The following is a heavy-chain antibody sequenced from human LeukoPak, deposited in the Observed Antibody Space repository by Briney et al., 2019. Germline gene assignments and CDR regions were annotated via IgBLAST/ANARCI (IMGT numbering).Heavy chain of an antibody. V-gene: IGHV3-21*01. CDR2: ISSSSSYI. CDR1: GFTFSSYS. Sequence: GGSLRLSCAASGFTFSSYSMNWVRQAPGKGLEWVSFISSSSSYIYYAYSMKGRFTISRDNAKNSLYLQINSLRAEDTAVYYCARERWFGELFTPSIDYWGQGTLVTVSS. J-gene: IGHJ4*02. D-gene: IGHD3-10*01. CDR3: ARERWFGELFTPSIDY.